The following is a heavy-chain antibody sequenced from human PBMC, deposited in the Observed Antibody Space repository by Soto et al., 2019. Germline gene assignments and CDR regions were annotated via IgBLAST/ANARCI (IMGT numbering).Heavy chain of an antibody. V-gene: IGHV4-30-4*01. CDR2: IYYSGST. J-gene: IGHJ6*02. D-gene: IGHD2-8*01. CDR1: GGSISSGDYY. CDR3: ARGGMVYAASTYPYYYYGMDV. Sequence: PSETLSLTCTVSGGSISSGDYYWSWIRQPPGKGLEWIGYIYYSGSTYYNPSLKSRVTISVDTSKNQFSLKLSSVTAADTAVYYCARGGMVYAASTYPYYYYGMDVWGQGTTVTVSS.